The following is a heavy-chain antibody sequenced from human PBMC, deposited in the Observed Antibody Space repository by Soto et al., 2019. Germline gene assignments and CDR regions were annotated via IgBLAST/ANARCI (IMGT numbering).Heavy chain of an antibody. CDR2: IHHRGTT. D-gene: IGHD1-26*01. J-gene: IGHJ4*02. Sequence: SETLSLTCAVSAYSISSGYYWGWIRRPPGKGLEWLGSIHHRGTTYYNPSLKSRVTISLDTSKNQFSLELTSLTAADTAVFYCARGLGANDGYYFDYWGQGALVTVSS. CDR3: ARGLGANDGYYFDY. V-gene: IGHV4-38-2*01. CDR1: AYSISSGYY.